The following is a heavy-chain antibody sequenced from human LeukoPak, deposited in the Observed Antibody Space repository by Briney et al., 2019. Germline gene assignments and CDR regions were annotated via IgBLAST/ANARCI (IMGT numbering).Heavy chain of an antibody. CDR1: GFRFGASD. Sequence: ASLKLSCAASGFRFGASDIHWVRQASGKGLEWIGRITGNTYATAYGASVKGRVTVSRDDSKNTAYLQMNSLKIEDTAVYYCTTYIRGHHWGQGTLVTVSS. CDR2: ITGNTYAT. J-gene: IGHJ5*02. CDR3: TTYIRGHH. D-gene: IGHD6-19*01. V-gene: IGHV3-73*01.